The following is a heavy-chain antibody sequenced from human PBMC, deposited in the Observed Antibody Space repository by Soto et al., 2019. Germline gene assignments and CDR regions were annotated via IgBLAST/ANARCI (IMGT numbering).Heavy chain of an antibody. V-gene: IGHV4-59*12. CDR2: IYYSGST. D-gene: IGHD5-18*01. CDR3: ARGSSGYSFRRWYYFDY. J-gene: IGHJ4*02. Sequence: SETLSLTCTVSGGSISSYYWSWIRQPPGKGLEWIGYIYYSGSTNYNPSLKSRVTISVDTSKNQFSLKLSSVTAADTAVYYCARGSSGYSFRRWYYFDYWGQGTLVTVSS. CDR1: GGSISSYY.